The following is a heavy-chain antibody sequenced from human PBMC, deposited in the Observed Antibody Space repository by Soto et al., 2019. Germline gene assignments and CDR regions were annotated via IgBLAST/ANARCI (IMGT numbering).Heavy chain of an antibody. CDR2: ISYDGRNK. D-gene: IGHD2-2*02. J-gene: IGHJ6*02. CDR3: ARVDCSPSNCYNLYYGRDV. V-gene: IGHV3-30*03. CDR1: GFNFSIYG. Sequence: SLRLSCAASGFNFSIYGMHWVRQAPGKGLELVAFISYDGRNKKYEDSVKGRFTISRDNSKTTLYLQLNSLRVEDTAVYYCARVDCSPSNCYNLYYGRDVWGQGTTVNVSS.